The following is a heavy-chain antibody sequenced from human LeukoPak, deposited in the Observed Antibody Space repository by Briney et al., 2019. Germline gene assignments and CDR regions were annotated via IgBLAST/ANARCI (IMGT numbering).Heavy chain of an antibody. Sequence: SETLSLTCTVSGGSISSGGYYWSWIRQHPGKGLEWIGYIYCSGSTYYNPSLKSRVTISVDTSKNQFSLKLSSVTAADTAVYYCARAVDIVVVPAAILYNWFDPWGQGTLVTVSS. V-gene: IGHV4-31*03. J-gene: IGHJ5*02. CDR1: GGSISSGGYY. CDR3: ARAVDIVVVPAAILYNWFDP. CDR2: IYCSGST. D-gene: IGHD2-2*01.